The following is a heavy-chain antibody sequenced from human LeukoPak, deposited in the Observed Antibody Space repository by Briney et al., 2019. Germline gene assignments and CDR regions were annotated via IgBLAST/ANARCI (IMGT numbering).Heavy chain of an antibody. J-gene: IGHJ3*02. Sequence: ASVKVSCKASGYTFTSYGISWVRQAPGQGLEWMGWISAYNGNTNYAQKLQGRVTMTTDTSTSTAYMELRSLGSDDAAVYYCARSITIFGVVKRSDAFDIWGQGTMVTVSS. V-gene: IGHV1-18*01. CDR1: GYTFTSYG. CDR2: ISAYNGNT. CDR3: ARSITIFGVVKRSDAFDI. D-gene: IGHD3-3*01.